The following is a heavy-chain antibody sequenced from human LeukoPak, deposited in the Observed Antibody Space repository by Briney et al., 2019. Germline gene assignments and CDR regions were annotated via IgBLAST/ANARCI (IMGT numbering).Heavy chain of an antibody. V-gene: IGHV4-39*01. Sequence: SETLSLTCTVSGGSISSSSFYWGWIRQPPGQGLEWIGTIYYSGSTYYNPSLKSRVTISVDTSKNQFSLKLTSVTAADTAVYYCAGGHDYSDPFYFDYWGQGALVTVSS. CDR3: AGGHDYSDPFYFDY. J-gene: IGHJ4*02. CDR1: GGSISSSSFY. D-gene: IGHD4-17*01. CDR2: IYYSGST.